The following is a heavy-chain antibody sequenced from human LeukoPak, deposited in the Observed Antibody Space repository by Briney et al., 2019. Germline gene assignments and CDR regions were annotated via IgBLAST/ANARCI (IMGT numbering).Heavy chain of an antibody. J-gene: IGHJ3*02. CDR1: GFTCSSYW. Sequence: GSLRLSCAACGFTCSSYWMGWVRQAPGKGLEWVDIIKQDGTEKYHAASMKGRLTISRDNTKNSLYLRTDSLRATDTAVYYCARHPYYDYVWGSYRFDAFYIWGQGTMVTVSS. CDR2: IKQDGTEK. D-gene: IGHD3-16*02. V-gene: IGHV3-7*01. CDR3: ARHPYYDYVWGSYRFDAFYI.